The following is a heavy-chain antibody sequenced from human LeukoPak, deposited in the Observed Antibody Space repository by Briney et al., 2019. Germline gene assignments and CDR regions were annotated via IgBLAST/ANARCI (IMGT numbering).Heavy chain of an antibody. CDR2: ISSSSSYI. CDR1: GFTFSSYS. CDR3: ARADYGDYGYFQH. Sequence: GGSLRLSCAAPGFTFSSYSMNWVRQAPGKGLEWVSSISSSSSYIYYADSVKGRFTISRDDAKNSLYLQMNSLRAEDTAVYYCARADYGDYGYFQHWGQGTLVTVSS. J-gene: IGHJ1*01. V-gene: IGHV3-21*01. D-gene: IGHD4-17*01.